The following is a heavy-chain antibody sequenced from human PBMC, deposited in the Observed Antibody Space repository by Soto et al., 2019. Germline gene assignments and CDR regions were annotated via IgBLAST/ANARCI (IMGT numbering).Heavy chain of an antibody. CDR2: IYYSGNT. J-gene: IGHJ4*02. CDR1: GDSISSYY. Sequence: QVQLQESGPGLIKPSETLSLTCTVSGDSISSYYWSWIRQPPGKGLEWIGFIYYSGNTNYNPSLKSRVTMSIDTSKNQFSLKLSSVTAADTAVYYCARDQGIGASGPFDYWGLGSLVTVSS. V-gene: IGHV4-59*01. CDR3: ARDQGIGASGPFDY. D-gene: IGHD6-13*01.